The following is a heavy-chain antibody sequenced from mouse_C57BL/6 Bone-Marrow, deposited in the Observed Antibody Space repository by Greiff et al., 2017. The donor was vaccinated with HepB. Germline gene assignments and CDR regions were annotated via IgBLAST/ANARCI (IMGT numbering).Heavy chain of an antibody. CDR1: GYTFTGYW. J-gene: IGHJ4*01. Sequence: QVQLKQSGAELMKPGASVKLSCKATGYTFTGYWIEWVKQRPGHGLEWIGEILPGSGSTNYNEKFKGKATFTADTSSNTAYMQLSRLTTEDSAIYYCARSGYYGYDGYAMDYWGQGTSVTVSS. D-gene: IGHD2-2*01. CDR3: ARSGYYGYDGYAMDY. CDR2: ILPGSGST. V-gene: IGHV1-9*01.